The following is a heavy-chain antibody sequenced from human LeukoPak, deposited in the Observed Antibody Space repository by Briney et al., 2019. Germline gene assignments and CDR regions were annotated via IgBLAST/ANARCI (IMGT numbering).Heavy chain of an antibody. CDR3: SSSPDYYYGMDV. CDR1: GFTFSSYS. D-gene: IGHD6-6*01. Sequence: PGGSLRLSCAASGFTFSSYSMNWVRQAPGKGLEWVSYISSSSSTIYYSDSVKGRFIISRDNARNSLYLQMNRLSDEDTAVYYWSSSPDYYYGMDVWGQGTTVTVSS. J-gene: IGHJ6*02. V-gene: IGHV3-48*02. CDR2: ISSSSSTI.